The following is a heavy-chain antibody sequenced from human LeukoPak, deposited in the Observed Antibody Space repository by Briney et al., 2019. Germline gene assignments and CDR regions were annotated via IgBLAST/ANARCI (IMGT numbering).Heavy chain of an antibody. CDR3: ARDFSVEAMDY. Sequence: GGSLRLSCAASGFTFSSYAMHWVRQAPGKGLEWVGVISYDGSNKYYADFVKGRFTIVRENYKKMLYMQMNRRRAEETVVYYCARDFSVEAMDYWGQGTLVTVSS. D-gene: IGHD1-26*01. CDR1: GFTFSSYA. J-gene: IGHJ4*02. V-gene: IGHV3-30-3*01. CDR2: ISYDGSNK.